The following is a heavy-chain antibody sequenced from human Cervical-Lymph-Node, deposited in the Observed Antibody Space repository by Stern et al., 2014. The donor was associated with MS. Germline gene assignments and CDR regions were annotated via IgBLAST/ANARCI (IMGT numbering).Heavy chain of an antibody. Sequence: VQLESTGAEVKKPGASVKGSCKASGYSFTNYGITWVRQAPGQGLEWMGWISSYNGRTNYAQKLQGRVTISTDASTRTTYMELRSLRSDDTAVYFCARSYEALGVIMSYYYYYGLDVWGQGTTVTVSS. CDR1: GYSFTNYG. J-gene: IGHJ6*02. CDR3: ARSYEALGVIMSYYYYYGLDV. D-gene: IGHD3-3*01. V-gene: IGHV1-18*01. CDR2: ISSYNGRT.